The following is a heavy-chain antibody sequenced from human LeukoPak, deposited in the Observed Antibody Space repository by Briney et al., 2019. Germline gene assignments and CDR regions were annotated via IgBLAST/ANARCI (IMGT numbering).Heavy chain of an antibody. V-gene: IGHV4-39*01. CDR1: GDSITSSSYY. Sequence: SETLSLTCTVSGDSITSSSYYWGWIRQPPGKGLEWIGTIYYSGSTYYNPSLKSRLTISVDTSKNQFSLKLSSVTAADTAVYYCARVPRGQVGPPDPWGQGTLVTVSS. CDR2: IYYSGST. J-gene: IGHJ5*02. CDR3: ARVPRGQVGPPDP.